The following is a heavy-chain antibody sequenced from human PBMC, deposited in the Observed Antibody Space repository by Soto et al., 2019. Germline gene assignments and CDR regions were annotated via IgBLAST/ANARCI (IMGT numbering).Heavy chain of an antibody. Sequence: LSLTCPVSGGSISSYYWSWIRQPPGKGLEWIGYIYYSGSTNYNPSLKSRVTISVDTSKNQFSLKLSSVTAADTAVYYCARRYAGNFDYWGQGTLVTVSS. CDR1: GGSISSYY. V-gene: IGHV4-59*01. CDR3: ARRYAGNFDY. D-gene: IGHD2-8*01. CDR2: IYYSGST. J-gene: IGHJ4*02.